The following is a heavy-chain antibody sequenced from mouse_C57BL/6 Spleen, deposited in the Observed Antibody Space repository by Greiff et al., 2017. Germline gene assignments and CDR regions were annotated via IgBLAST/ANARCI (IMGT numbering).Heavy chain of an antibody. CDR3: AKYYSGRSGFDY. CDR1: GYTFTSYW. Sequence: QVQLQQPGAELVRPGSSVKLSCKASGYTFTSYWMHWVKQRPIQGLEWIGNIDPSDSDTHYNQKFKDKATLTVDKSSSTAYMQLSSLPSEDSAVDYCAKYYSGRSGFDYWGQGTTLTVSS. CDR2: IDPSDSDT. V-gene: IGHV1-52*01. J-gene: IGHJ2*01. D-gene: IGHD1-1*01.